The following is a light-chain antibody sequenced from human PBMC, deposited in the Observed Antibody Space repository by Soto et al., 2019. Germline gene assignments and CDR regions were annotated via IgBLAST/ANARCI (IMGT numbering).Light chain of an antibody. CDR3: QQYGSACNGT. Sequence: EIVLTQSPGTLSLSPGERATLSCRASQSVSSSYLAWYQQKPGQAPRLLIYGASSRATGIPDRFSGSGSGTDFTLTISRLEPEDCAVYYCQQYGSACNGTFGQGT. J-gene: IGKJ1*01. CDR1: QSVSSSY. V-gene: IGKV3-20*01. CDR2: GAS.